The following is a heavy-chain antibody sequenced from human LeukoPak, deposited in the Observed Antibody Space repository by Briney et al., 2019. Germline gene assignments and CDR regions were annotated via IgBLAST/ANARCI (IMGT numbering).Heavy chain of an antibody. CDR1: GFTFSSYT. D-gene: IGHD7-27*01. J-gene: IGHJ4*02. CDR2: ITTGGPNT. CDR3: AKDGGLWVSAHWGDS. Sequence: GGSLRLSCTASGFTFSSYTMSWVRQAPGKGLRWVSTITTGGPNTYYADSVKGRFTVSRDDSKNTLYLQMNSLRAEDTAVYYCAKDGGLWVSAHWGDSWGQGIPVTVSS. V-gene: IGHV3-23*01.